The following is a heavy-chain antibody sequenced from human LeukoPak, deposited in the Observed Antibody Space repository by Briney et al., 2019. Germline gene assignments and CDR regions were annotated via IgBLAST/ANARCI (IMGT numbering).Heavy chain of an antibody. CDR1: GXSFTSYW. J-gene: IGHJ4*02. Sequence: KPGESLKISFKGSGXSFTSYWIGWVRQMPGKDLEWMGIIYPGDSDTRYSPSFQGQVTISADKSISTAYLQWSSLKASDTAMYYCVRREAVAGFDYWGQGTLVTVSS. CDR2: IYPGDSDT. V-gene: IGHV5-51*01. D-gene: IGHD6-19*01. CDR3: VRREAVAGFDY.